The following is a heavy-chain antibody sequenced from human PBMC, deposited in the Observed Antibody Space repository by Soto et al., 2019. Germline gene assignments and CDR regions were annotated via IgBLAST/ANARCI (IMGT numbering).Heavy chain of an antibody. D-gene: IGHD2-15*01. CDR3: ISHSPEDMIRT. J-gene: IGHJ4*02. CDR1: GFTFSGSS. Sequence: EVQLVESGGGLVQPGGSLKLSCAASGFTFSGSSVHWVRQASGKGLEWVGRIRNKANSYATAYAASVRGRFTIFRDDSKNTAFLQMNSLNTEDTAVYYCISHSPEDMIRTWGQGTLVTVSS. CDR2: IRNKANSYAT. V-gene: IGHV3-73*02.